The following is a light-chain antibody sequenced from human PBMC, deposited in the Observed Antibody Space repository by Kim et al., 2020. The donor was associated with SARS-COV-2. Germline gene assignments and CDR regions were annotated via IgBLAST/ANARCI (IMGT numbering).Light chain of an antibody. CDR1: RGSIADTY. Sequence: GQTVTTACPRHRGSIADTYVQWYQQRPGGVPTTVIYEDDQRPSGVSDRFSGSIDNSSNSASLTISGLRTEDEADYYCQSYNRDNVLFGGGTQLTVL. CDR2: EDD. CDR3: QSYNRDNVL. J-gene: IGLJ2*01. V-gene: IGLV6-57*03.